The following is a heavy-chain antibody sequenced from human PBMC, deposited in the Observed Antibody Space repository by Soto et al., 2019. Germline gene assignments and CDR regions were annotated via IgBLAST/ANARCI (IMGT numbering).Heavy chain of an antibody. CDR1: GGSFSSDSFI. Sequence: QVQLQESGPGLVKPSQTLSLTCSVSGGSFSSDSFIWSWVRQFPGKGLEWIGYINYSGTTYYNPSLRSRITMSVDTSKNQFSLNLSSVTAADTAVYYCARDHKWDGMDVWGQATTVTVSS. CDR3: ARDHKWDGMDV. D-gene: IGHD1-26*01. V-gene: IGHV4-31*03. J-gene: IGHJ6*02. CDR2: INYSGTT.